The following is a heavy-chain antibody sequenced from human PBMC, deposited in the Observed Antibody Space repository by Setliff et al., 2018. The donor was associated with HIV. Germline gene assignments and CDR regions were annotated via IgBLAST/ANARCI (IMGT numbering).Heavy chain of an antibody. V-gene: IGHV4-4*07. CDR1: GGSISSYY. J-gene: IGHJ6*03. CDR2: VYTSGSS. Sequence: SETLSLTSSVSGGSISSYYWTWIRQPAGKGLEWIGRVYTSGSSNYNPSLKSRVTMSIETSKNQFSQKLSSVTAADKAVYYCARMVVGDYNNYYYSYYMDVWGKGTTVTVSS. CDR3: ARMVVGDYNNYYYSYYMDV. D-gene: IGHD4-4*01.